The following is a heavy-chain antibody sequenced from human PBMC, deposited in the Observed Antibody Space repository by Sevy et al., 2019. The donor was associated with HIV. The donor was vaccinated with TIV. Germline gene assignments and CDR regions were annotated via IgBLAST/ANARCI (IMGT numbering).Heavy chain of an antibody. Sequence: SETLSLTCTVSGGSISSYYWSWIRQPPGKGLEWIGYIYYSGSTNYHPSLKSRVTIAVDTSKNQFSLKLSSVTAADTAVYYCAREIVVVPDAMGALHYYYYMDVWGKGTTVTVSS. D-gene: IGHD2-2*01. J-gene: IGHJ6*03. CDR2: IYYSGST. V-gene: IGHV4-59*01. CDR3: AREIVVVPDAMGALHYYYYMDV. CDR1: GGSISSYY.